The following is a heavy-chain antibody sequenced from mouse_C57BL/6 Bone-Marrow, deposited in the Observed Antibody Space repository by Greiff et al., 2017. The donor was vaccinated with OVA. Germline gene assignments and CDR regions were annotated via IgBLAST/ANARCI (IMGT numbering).Heavy chain of an antibody. D-gene: IGHD2-5*01. Sequence: VQLKESGGDLVKPGGSLKLSCAASGFTFSSYGMSWVRQTPDKRLEWVATISSGGSYTYYPDSVKGRFTISRDNAKNTLYLQMSSLKSEDTAMYYCAGYSNYFDYWGQGTTLTVSS. J-gene: IGHJ2*01. CDR2: ISSGGSYT. V-gene: IGHV5-6*01. CDR3: AGYSNYFDY. CDR1: GFTFSSYG.